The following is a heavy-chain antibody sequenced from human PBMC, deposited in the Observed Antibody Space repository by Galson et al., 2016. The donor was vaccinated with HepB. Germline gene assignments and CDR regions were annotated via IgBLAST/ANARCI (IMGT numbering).Heavy chain of an antibody. J-gene: IGHJ4*02. CDR2: VSGTGGTT. CDR3: AKGDDFWSGYYGGL. V-gene: IGHV3-23*01. CDR1: GFTFSNYA. Sequence: SLRLSCAASGFTFSNYAMSWVRQAPGKGLEWVSGVSGTGGTTYYADSVKGRFTISRDNSKNTLYLRMNSLRAEDTAVYYCAKGDDFWSGYYGGLWGQGTLVTVSS. D-gene: IGHD3-3*01.